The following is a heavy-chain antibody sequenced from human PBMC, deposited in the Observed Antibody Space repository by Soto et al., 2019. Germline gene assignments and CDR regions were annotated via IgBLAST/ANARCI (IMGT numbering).Heavy chain of an antibody. D-gene: IGHD5-12*01. CDR3: ARPRDGYNTDFDY. CDR2: IYYSGST. J-gene: IGHJ4*02. Sequence: SETLSLTCTVSGGSISSSSYYWGWIRQPPGKGLEWIGSIYYSGSTYYNPSLKSRVTISVDTSKNQFSLKLSSVTAADTAVYYCARPRDGYNTDFDYCGQGTLVIVSS. V-gene: IGHV4-39*01. CDR1: GGSISSSSYY.